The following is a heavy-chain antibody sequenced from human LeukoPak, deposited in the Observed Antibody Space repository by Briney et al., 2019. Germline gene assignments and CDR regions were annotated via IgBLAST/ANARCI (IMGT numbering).Heavy chain of an antibody. D-gene: IGHD4-17*01. J-gene: IGHJ3*02. CDR3: AKDPNGDYIGTFDI. CDR2: ISGNGGST. Sequence: GGSLRLSCATSQFNFNKFGMTWVRQAPGKGLEWVSSISGNGGSTQYADSVQGRFAISRDNSKNTLYLQMNSLRAEDTAVYFCAKDPNGDYIGTFDIWGQGTMVTVSS. V-gene: IGHV3-23*01. CDR1: QFNFNKFG.